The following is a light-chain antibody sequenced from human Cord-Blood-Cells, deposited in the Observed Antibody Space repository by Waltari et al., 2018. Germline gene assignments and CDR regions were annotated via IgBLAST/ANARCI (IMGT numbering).Light chain of an antibody. Sequence: DIVMTQSPDSLAVSLGERATINSNSSQSVLYSSNNKNYLAWYQQKPVQPPKLLIYWASTRESGVPDRFSGSGSGTDFTLTISSLQAEDVAVYYCQQYYSTPYTFGQGTKLEIK. CDR2: WAS. CDR3: QQYYSTPYT. J-gene: IGKJ2*01. V-gene: IGKV4-1*01. CDR1: QSVLYSSNNKNY.